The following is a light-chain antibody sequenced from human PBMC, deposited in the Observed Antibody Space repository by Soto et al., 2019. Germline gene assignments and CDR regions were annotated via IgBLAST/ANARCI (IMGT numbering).Light chain of an antibody. CDR1: QSVSSN. CDR2: GAS. Sequence: EIVLTPSPATLSLSPGERAPLSCRASQSVSSNLAWYQQKPGQAPRLLIYGASSRATGIPDRFSGSGSGTDFTLTISRLEPEDFAVYYCQQYGSSSWTFGQGTKLDIK. J-gene: IGKJ1*01. V-gene: IGKV3-20*01. CDR3: QQYGSSSWT.